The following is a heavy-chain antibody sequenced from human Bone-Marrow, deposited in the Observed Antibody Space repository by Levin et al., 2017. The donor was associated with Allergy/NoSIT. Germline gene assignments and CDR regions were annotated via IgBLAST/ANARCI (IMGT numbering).Heavy chain of an antibody. CDR1: GFDFTNDW. CDR3: ARSMGRSYYFYYYALDV. Sequence: RASVKVSCKASGFDFTNDWIAWVRQMPGKGLELMGLVYPADSDTRYSPSFQGHVTISADKSIRTAYLQWSSLKASDTAVYYCARSMGRSYYFYYYALDVWGQGTTVTVSS. V-gene: IGHV5-51*01. CDR2: VYPADSDT. J-gene: IGHJ6*02. D-gene: IGHD1-26*01.